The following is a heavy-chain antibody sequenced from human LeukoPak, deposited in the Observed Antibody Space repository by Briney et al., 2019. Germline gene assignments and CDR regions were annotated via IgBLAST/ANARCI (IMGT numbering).Heavy chain of an antibody. Sequence: SETLSLTCTVSGGSISSGSYYWSWIRQPAGKGLEWIGRIYTCGSTNYNPSLKSRVTISVDTSKNQFSLKLSSVTAADTAVYYCARTNYGTMDWGQGTLVTVSS. D-gene: IGHD4-17*01. V-gene: IGHV4-61*02. CDR3: ARTNYGTMD. CDR1: GGSISSGSYY. J-gene: IGHJ4*02. CDR2: IYTCGST.